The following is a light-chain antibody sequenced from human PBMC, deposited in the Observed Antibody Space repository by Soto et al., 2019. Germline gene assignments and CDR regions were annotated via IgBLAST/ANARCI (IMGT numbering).Light chain of an antibody. V-gene: IGKV3-20*01. CDR3: QHYYGTSPIT. CDR2: GAS. Sequence: IVLTQSPATLSVSPGERATLSCRASENINTYLAWYQQKPGQPPRLLISGASSRATGIPDRFSGSGSGTDFTLTISRLEPEDFALYYCQHYYGTSPITFGQGTRLEIK. J-gene: IGKJ5*01. CDR1: ENINTY.